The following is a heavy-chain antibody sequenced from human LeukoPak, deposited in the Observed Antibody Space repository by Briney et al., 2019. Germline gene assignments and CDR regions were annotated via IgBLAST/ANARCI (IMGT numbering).Heavy chain of an antibody. CDR1: GYTFSDYY. CDR3: VRAPQYQLPFDI. Sequence: ASVKVSCKASGYTFSDYYMHWVRQAAGQGLEWMGWINLNSGGTKYAQKFQGRVTMSRDTSITTAYMAVSRLGSYDTAVYYCVRAPQYQLPFDIWGQGTMVTVSS. D-gene: IGHD2-2*01. J-gene: IGHJ3*02. V-gene: IGHV1-2*02. CDR2: INLNSGGT.